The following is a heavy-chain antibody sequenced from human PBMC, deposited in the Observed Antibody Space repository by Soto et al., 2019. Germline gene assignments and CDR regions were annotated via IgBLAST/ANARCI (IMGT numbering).Heavy chain of an antibody. CDR3: ARANRRYCSSTSCYYLGNYYYYYMDV. CDR1: GGSCSGYY. V-gene: IGHV4-34*01. Sequence: PSETLSLTCAVYGGSCSGYYWSWIRQPPGKGLEWIGEINHSGSTNYNPSLKSRVTISVDTSKNQFSLKLSSVTAADTAVYYCARANRRYCSSTSCYYLGNYYYYYMDVWGKGTTVTVSS. D-gene: IGHD2-2*01. CDR2: INHSGST. J-gene: IGHJ6*03.